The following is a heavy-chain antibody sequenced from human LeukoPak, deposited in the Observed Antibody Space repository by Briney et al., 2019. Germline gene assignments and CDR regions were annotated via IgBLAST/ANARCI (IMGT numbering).Heavy chain of an antibody. Sequence: ASVKVSCKGSGYSVTVLSMHWVRQAPGLGLEWMGGFNREDAAPIYAQQFQGSVTMTEDTSTDTVYMELSSLRSEDTALYYCATLDSYYNKSGRPLLPDWGQGTLVTVSS. CDR2: FNREDAAP. V-gene: IGHV1-24*01. CDR3: ATLDSYYNKSGRPLLPD. CDR1: GYSVTVLS. J-gene: IGHJ4*02. D-gene: IGHD3-22*01.